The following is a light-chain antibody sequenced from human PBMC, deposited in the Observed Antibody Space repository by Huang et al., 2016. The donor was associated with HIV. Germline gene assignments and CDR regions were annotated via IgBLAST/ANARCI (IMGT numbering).Light chain of an antibody. V-gene: IGKV3-15*01. Sequence: VMTQSPVTLSVSPGENATLSCRASQSIGKNLAWFQQRPGQPPSLLIYGVSSRGTGTPARFNGSGSGTEFSLTITSLQSEDLTVYYCQQYNVWPYTFGQGTTLEIK. CDR2: GVS. CDR3: QQYNVWPYT. CDR1: QSIGKN. J-gene: IGKJ2*01.